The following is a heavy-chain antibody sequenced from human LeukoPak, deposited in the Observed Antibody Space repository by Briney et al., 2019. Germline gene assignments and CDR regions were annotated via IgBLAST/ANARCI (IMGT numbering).Heavy chain of an antibody. D-gene: IGHD6-13*01. V-gene: IGHV3-30-3*01. CDR1: GFTFSSYA. CDR3: AKDCIAAAGFDY. CDR2: ISYDGSNK. J-gene: IGHJ4*02. Sequence: GGSLRLSCAASGFTFSSYAMHWVRQAPGKGLEWVAVISYDGSNKYYADSVKGRFTISRDNSKNTLYLQMNSLRAEDTAVYYCAKDCIAAAGFDYWGQGTLVTVSS.